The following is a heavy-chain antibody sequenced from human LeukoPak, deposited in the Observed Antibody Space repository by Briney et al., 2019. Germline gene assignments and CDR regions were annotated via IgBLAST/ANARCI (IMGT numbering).Heavy chain of an antibody. CDR2: IRGKANSYAT. J-gene: IGHJ4*02. CDR1: GFTFSGSA. Sequence: GGSLRLSCAASGFTFSGSAMHWVRQASGKGLEWVGRIRGKANSYATTYAASVNGRFTISRDDSKNTAYLQMNSLKAEDTAVYYCASLTSSYTNEDYWGQGTLVTVSS. CDR3: ASLTSSYTNEDY. V-gene: IGHV3-73*01. D-gene: IGHD2-2*02.